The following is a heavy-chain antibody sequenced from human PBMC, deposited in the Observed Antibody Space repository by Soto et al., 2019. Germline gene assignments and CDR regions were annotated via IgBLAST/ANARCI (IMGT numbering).Heavy chain of an antibody. J-gene: IGHJ4*02. V-gene: IGHV3-30-3*01. CDR2: VSVDGSNK. CDR1: GFTFSTHA. CDR3: ARDQTGITTAGGGRIDH. D-gene: IGHD6-13*01. Sequence: QVQLVESGGGVVQPGRSLRLSCAASGFTFSTHAMHWVRQAPGKRLECVAIVSVDGSNKYYADSVKGGFTISRDNSKNTLYLQMSGLTPEDTAFYYCARDQTGITTAGGGRIDHWGQGTLVTVSS.